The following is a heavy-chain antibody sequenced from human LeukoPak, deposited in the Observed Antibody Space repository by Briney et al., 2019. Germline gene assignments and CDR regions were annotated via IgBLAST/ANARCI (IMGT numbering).Heavy chain of an antibody. CDR1: GVTSSSYA. J-gene: IGHJ4*02. D-gene: IGHD2-21*02. CDR3: ARDGFLGPVTAYLDY. V-gene: IGHV3-74*01. Sequence: PGGSLRLSCAASGVTSSSYAMHWVRQAPGNGLGWVSRVKSDGSSTSYAASVKGRFTISRDNARNTLYLQMNSLRAEATAVYYCARDGFLGPVTAYLDYWGQGTPVTVSS. CDR2: VKSDGSST.